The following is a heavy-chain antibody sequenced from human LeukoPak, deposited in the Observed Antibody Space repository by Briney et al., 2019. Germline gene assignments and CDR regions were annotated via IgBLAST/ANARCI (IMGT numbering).Heavy chain of an antibody. V-gene: IGHV3-20*04. J-gene: IGHJ4*02. CDR1: GFTFDDYG. CDR2: INWDGGST. CDR3: ARDRSMTHFDY. Sequence: GGSLRLSCAASGFTFDDYGMSWVRQAPGKGLEWVAGINWDGGSTGYADSVKGRFTICRDNAKNSLYLQMNSLRAEDTALYYCARDRSMTHFDYWGQGTLVTVSS.